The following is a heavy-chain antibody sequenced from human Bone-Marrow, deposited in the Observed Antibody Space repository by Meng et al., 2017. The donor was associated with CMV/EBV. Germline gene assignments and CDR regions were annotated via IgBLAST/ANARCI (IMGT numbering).Heavy chain of an antibody. Sequence: GGSLRLSCAASGFTFSSYSMNWVRQAPGKGLEWVSSISSSSSYIYYADSVKGRFTISRDNTKNSLYLQMNSLRAEDTAVYYCARGLVVGATEWGQGPRVTVSA. J-gene: IGHJ4*02. CDR1: GFTFSSYS. CDR2: ISSSSSYI. V-gene: IGHV3-21*01. D-gene: IGHD1-26*01. CDR3: ARGLVVGATE.